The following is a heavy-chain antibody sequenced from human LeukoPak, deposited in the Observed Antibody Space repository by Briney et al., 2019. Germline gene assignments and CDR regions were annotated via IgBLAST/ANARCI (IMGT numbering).Heavy chain of an antibody. CDR2: IYYSGST. J-gene: IGHJ5*02. D-gene: IGHD3-16*01. CDR3: ARQRVRFGDYDH. Sequence: SETLSPTCTVSGGSISSYYWSWLRQPPGKGLEWIGYIYYSGSTNYNPSLNSRVTISVDTSKNQFSLKLSSVTAADTAVYYCARQRVRFGDYDHWRQGTLVTVSS. V-gene: IGHV4-59*08. CDR1: GGSISSYY.